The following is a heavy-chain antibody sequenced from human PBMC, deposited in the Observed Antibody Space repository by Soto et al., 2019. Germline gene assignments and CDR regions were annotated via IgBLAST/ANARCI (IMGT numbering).Heavy chain of an antibody. Sequence: ASVKVSCKASGYTFTSYDINWVRQATGQGLEWMGWMNPNSGNTGYAQKFQGRVTMTRNTSISTAYMELSSLRSEDTAVYYCARGRICSGGSCYYYYYGMDVWGKGTTVTVS. D-gene: IGHD2-15*01. CDR3: ARGRICSGGSCYYYYYGMDV. V-gene: IGHV1-8*01. CDR1: GYTFTSYD. CDR2: MNPNSGNT. J-gene: IGHJ6*04.